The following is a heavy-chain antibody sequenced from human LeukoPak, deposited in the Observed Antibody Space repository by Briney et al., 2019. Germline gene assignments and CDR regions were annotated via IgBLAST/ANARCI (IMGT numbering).Heavy chain of an antibody. J-gene: IGHJ6*02. CDR1: GYTFTGYY. D-gene: IGHD6-13*01. CDR3: ARDRQYSSSWYDHYYYGMDV. Sequence: GASVKVSCKASGYTFTGYYMHWVRQAPGQGLEWMGWINPNSGGTNYAQKFQGWVTMTRDTSISTAYMELSRLRSDDTAVYYCARDRQYSSSWYDHYYYGMDVWGQGTTVTVSS. CDR2: INPNSGGT. V-gene: IGHV1-2*04.